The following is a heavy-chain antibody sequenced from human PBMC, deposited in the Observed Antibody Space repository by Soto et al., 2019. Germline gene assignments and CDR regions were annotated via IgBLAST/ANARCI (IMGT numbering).Heavy chain of an antibody. Sequence: PGGSLRLSCAASGFTFSSYGMHWVRQAPGKGLEWVAVISYDGSNKYYADSVKGRFTISRDNSKNTLYLQMNSLRAEDTAVYYCAKDDGLQADTAMLTGFDYRGPGTLVTVSS. CDR3: AKDDGLQADTAMLTGFDY. CDR2: ISYDGSNK. D-gene: IGHD5-18*01. CDR1: GFTFSSYG. J-gene: IGHJ4*02. V-gene: IGHV3-30*18.